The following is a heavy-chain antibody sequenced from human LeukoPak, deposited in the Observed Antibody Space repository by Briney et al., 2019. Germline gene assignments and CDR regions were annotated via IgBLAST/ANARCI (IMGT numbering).Heavy chain of an antibody. D-gene: IGHD3-10*01. CDR3: ARASMVRGVGWFDP. CDR2: ISSSSSYI. CDR1: GFTFSSYS. J-gene: IGHJ5*02. Sequence: GGSLRLSCAASGFTFSSYSMNWVRQAPGEGLEWASSISSSSSYIYYADSVKGRFTISRDNAKNSLYLQMNSLRAEDTAVYYCARASMVRGVGWFDPWGQGTLVTVSS. V-gene: IGHV3-21*01.